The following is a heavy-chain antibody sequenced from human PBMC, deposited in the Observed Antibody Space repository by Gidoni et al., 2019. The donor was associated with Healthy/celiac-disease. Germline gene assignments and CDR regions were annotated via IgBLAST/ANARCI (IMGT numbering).Heavy chain of an antibody. J-gene: IGHJ4*02. Sequence: EVQLLESGGGLLQPGGSLRLSCAASGFTFSSYAIRWVRQAPGKGLEWVSAISGSGGSTYYADSVKGRFTISRDNSKNTLYLQMNSLRAEDTAVYYCAKDERVGWFGELLFHPFDYWGQGTLVTVSS. CDR3: AKDERVGWFGELLFHPFDY. D-gene: IGHD3-10*01. V-gene: IGHV3-23*01. CDR1: GFTFSSYA. CDR2: ISGSGGST.